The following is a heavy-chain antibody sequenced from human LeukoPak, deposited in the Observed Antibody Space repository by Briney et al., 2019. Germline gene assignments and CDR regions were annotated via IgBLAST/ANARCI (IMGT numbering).Heavy chain of an antibody. CDR2: IYWNDDK. CDR3: AYILLGDNWFDP. J-gene: IGHJ5*02. CDR1: GFSLSTSGVG. V-gene: IGHV2-5*01. D-gene: IGHD3-16*01. Sequence: ESGPTLVNPTQTLTLTCTFSGFSLSTSGVGVGWIRQPPGKGLEWLALIYWNDDKRYSPSLKSRLTITKDTSKNQVVLTMTSMDPVDTATYYCAYILLGDNWFDPWGQGTLVTVSS.